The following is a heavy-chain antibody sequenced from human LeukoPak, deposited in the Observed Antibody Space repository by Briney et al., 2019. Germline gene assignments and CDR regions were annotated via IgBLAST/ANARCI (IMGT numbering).Heavy chain of an antibody. V-gene: IGHV3-23*01. J-gene: IGHJ4*02. D-gene: IGHD3-10*01. Sequence: GGSLRLSCAASGFIFNNYAMSWVRQAPEKGLEWVAAISGRGDYSYYADSVKGRFTMSRDNSKNTLSLQMNSLRAEDTAIYYCAKDRGDRGVDFLDYWGQGTLVTVSS. CDR1: GFIFNNYA. CDR3: AKDRGDRGVDFLDY. CDR2: ISGRGDYS.